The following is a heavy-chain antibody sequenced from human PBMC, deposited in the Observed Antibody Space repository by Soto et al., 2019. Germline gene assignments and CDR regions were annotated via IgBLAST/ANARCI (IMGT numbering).Heavy chain of an antibody. J-gene: IGHJ6*02. CDR2: IKSKTDGGTT. V-gene: IGHV3-15*01. CDR3: TTDGSSSSYYYYGMDV. Sequence: GGSLSLSCAASGFTFSNAWMSWVRQAPGKGLEWVGRIKSKTDGGTTDYAAPVKGRFTISRDDSKNTLYLQMNSLKTEDTAVYYCTTDGSSSSYYYYGMDVWGQGTTVTVSS. D-gene: IGHD6-6*01. CDR1: GFTFSNAW.